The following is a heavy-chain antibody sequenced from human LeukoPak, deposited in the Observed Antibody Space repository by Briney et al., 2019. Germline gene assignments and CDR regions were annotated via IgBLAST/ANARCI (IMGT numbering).Heavy chain of an antibody. J-gene: IGHJ3*02. CDR1: GYSYTSYW. CDR2: IYPGDSAT. CDR3: ALGRRGAAGAFDI. D-gene: IGHD3-10*01. Sequence: GESLKISCKGSGYSYTSYWIGWVRQMPGKGLEWMGIIYPGDSATRYSPSFQGQVTTSADKSISTAYLQWSSLKASDTAKYYCALGRRGAAGAFDIWGQGTLVTVSS. V-gene: IGHV5-51*01.